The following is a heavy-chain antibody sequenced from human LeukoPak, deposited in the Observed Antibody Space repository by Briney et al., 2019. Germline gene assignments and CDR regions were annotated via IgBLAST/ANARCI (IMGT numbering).Heavy chain of an antibody. J-gene: IGHJ4*02. CDR2: ISGGGGST. D-gene: IGHD2-2*01. V-gene: IGHV3-23*01. CDR1: GFTFSSYA. CDR3: ARGVTRDIVVVPAAMYY. Sequence: GGSLRLSCAASGFTFSSYAMNWVRQAPGKGLEWVSTISGGGGSTYYADSVKGRFTISRDNSKNTLYLQMNSLRAEDTAVYYCARGVTRDIVVVPAAMYYWGQGTLVTVSS.